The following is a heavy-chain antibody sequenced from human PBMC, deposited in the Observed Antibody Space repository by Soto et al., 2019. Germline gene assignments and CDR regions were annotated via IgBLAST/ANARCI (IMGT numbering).Heavy chain of an antibody. CDR3: GIVSTYDYDSTFDY. V-gene: IGHV3-30*03. Sequence: QVQLVESGGGVVQPGRSLRLSCAASGFTFSSYGMHWVRQAPGKGLEWVAIISYDGNYKYYADSVKGRFTISRDNSENTLYLQMNSLRAEDTAVYYCGIVSTYDYDSTFDYWGQGTLVTVSS. J-gene: IGHJ4*02. CDR1: GFTFSSYG. CDR2: ISYDGNYK. D-gene: IGHD3-22*01.